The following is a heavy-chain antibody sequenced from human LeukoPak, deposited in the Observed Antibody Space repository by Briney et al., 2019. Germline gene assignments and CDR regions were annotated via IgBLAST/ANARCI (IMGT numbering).Heavy chain of an antibody. J-gene: IGHJ4*02. CDR3: ARGITMVRGADL. V-gene: IGHV4-34*01. CDR2: INHSGST. Sequence: SETLSLTCAVYGGSFSGYYWSWIRQPPGKGLEWIGEINHSGSTNYNPSLKSRVTISVDTSKNQFSLKLSSVTAADTAVYYCARGITMVRGADLWDQGTLVTVSS. D-gene: IGHD3-10*01. CDR1: GGSFSGYY.